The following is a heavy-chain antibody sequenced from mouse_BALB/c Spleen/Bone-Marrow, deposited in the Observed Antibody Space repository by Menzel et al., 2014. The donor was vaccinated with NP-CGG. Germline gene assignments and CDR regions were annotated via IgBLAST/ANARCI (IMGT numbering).Heavy chain of an antibody. Sequence: EVQRVESGPELVKPGASVKISCKTSGYTFTEYTMHWVKRSHGKSLEWIGGIHPNNGSSNYNLKFKGKATLTVDKSSSTAYMELRSLTSDDSALYYCARRGIYYGFPCWAQGTLVAVSA. CDR3: ARRGIYYGFPC. CDR2: IHPNNGSS. CDR1: GYTFTEYT. V-gene: IGHV1-18*01. J-gene: IGHJ3*01. D-gene: IGHD2-1*01.